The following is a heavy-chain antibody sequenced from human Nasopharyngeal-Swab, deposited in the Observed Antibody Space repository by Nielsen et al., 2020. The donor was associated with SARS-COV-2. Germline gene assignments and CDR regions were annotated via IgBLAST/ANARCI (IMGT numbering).Heavy chain of an antibody. Sequence: RQAPGKGLEWIGYIYYSGSTNYNPSLKSRVTISVDTSKNQFSLKLSSVTAADTAVYYCARGAAAAGKGWFDPWGQGTLVTVSS. CDR3: ARGAAAAGKGWFDP. D-gene: IGHD6-13*01. CDR2: IYYSGST. J-gene: IGHJ5*02. V-gene: IGHV4-59*12.